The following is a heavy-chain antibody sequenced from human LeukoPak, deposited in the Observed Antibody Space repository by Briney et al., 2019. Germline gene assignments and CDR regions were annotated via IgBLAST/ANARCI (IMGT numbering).Heavy chain of an antibody. V-gene: IGHV1-69*05. D-gene: IGHD6-19*01. CDR2: IIPIFGTA. CDR1: GGTFSSYA. Sequence: SVKVSCKASGGTFSSYAISWVRQAPGQGLEWMGRIIPIFGTANYAQKFQGRVTITTDEYTSTAYMELSSLRSEDTAVYYCASTHSSGWYDDWFDPWGQGTLVTVSS. J-gene: IGHJ5*02. CDR3: ASTHSSGWYDDWFDP.